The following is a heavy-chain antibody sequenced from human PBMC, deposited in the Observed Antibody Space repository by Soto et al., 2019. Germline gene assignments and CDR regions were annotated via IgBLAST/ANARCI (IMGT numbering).Heavy chain of an antibody. CDR3: ARTDIVTTNGFDP. CDR1: GESFIGYY. CDR2: INHRGSA. Sequence: QVHLQQWGAGLLKPSEALSLTCSVYGESFIGYYLTWIRQPPGKGLEWIGEINHRGSANYNPPLKSRVTISVDTSNNQFSLKLSSVTAADTSVYYCARTDIVTTNGFDPWGQGTLVTVSS. D-gene: IGHD5-12*01. V-gene: IGHV4-34*02. J-gene: IGHJ5*02.